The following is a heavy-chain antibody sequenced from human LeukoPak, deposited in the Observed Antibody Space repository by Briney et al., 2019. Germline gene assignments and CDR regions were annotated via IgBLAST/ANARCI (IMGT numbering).Heavy chain of an antibody. V-gene: IGHV4-30-4*08. CDR3: ARELKIHYYDSSGYYD. Sequence: SETLSLTCTVSGASISSGAYYWSWIRQHPGKGLESIGYIYYSGSTYYNPSLKSRVTISVDTSKNQFSLKLSSVTAADTAVYYCARELKIHYYDSSGYYDWGQGTLVTVSS. D-gene: IGHD3-22*01. J-gene: IGHJ4*02. CDR2: IYYSGST. CDR1: GASISSGAYY.